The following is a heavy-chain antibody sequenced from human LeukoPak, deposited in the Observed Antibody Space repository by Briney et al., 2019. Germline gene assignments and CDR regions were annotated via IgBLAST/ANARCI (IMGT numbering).Heavy chain of an antibody. CDR2: IYYSGST. V-gene: IGHV4-39*01. J-gene: IGHJ5*02. D-gene: IGHD2-2*01. Sequence: SSETLSLTCTVSGGSISSSSYYWGWIRQPPGQGLEWIGSIYYSGSTYSNPSLKSRVTISVDTPKNQFSLKLSSVTAADTAVYYCARSVDCSSTSCYPPNWFDPWGQGTLVTVSS. CDR1: GGSISSSSYY. CDR3: ARSVDCSSTSCYPPNWFDP.